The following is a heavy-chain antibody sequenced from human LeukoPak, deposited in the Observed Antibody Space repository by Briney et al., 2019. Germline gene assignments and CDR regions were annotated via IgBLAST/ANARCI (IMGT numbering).Heavy chain of an antibody. Sequence: PGGCLRLALSPAGFTVMSYCIDSGPHGPGEGRWWGAFIRYDGSNKYYADSVKGRFTISRDNSKDTLYLQMNSLRAEDTAVYYCAKATITFGGVIGTLDYWGQGTLVTVSS. CDR2: IRYDGSNK. V-gene: IGHV3-30*02. J-gene: IGHJ4*02. CDR1: GFTVMSYC. D-gene: IGHD3-16*02. CDR3: AKATITFGGVIGTLDY.